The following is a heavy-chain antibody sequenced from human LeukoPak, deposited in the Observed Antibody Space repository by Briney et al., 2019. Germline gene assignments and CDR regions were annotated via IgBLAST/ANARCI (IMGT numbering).Heavy chain of an antibody. D-gene: IGHD6-13*01. V-gene: IGHV3-23*01. J-gene: IGHJ4*02. CDR1: GFTFSSYA. CDR2: ISGSGGST. CDR3: AKSGGHSSCWYYFDY. Sequence: GGSLRLSCAASGFTFSSYAMSWVRQAPGKGLEWVSAISGSGGSTYYADSVKGRFTISRDNSKNTLYLQMNSLRAEDTAVYYCAKSGGHSSCWYYFDYWGQGTLVTVSS.